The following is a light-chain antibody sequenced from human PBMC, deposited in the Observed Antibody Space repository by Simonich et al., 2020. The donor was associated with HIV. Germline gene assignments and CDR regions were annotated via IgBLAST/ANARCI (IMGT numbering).Light chain of an antibody. CDR1: QSVSSD. Sequence: EIVMTQSPATLSVSPGERATLSCRASQSVSSDLAWYQKKPGQAPRLLIYGASTRATGVPARFSGSGSGTEFTLTISSLQSEDFAVYYCQQHNNWPTFGQGTKLEIK. CDR3: QQHNNWPT. V-gene: IGKV3-15*01. CDR2: GAS. J-gene: IGKJ2*01.